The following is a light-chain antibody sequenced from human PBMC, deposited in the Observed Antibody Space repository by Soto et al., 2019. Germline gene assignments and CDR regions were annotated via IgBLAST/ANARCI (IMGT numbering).Light chain of an antibody. CDR1: QSVSSSY. CDR3: KQYGSSSGT. Sequence: EIVLTQSPGTLSLSPGERATLSCRASQSVSSSYLAWYQQKPGQAPRLLIYGASSRATGIPDRFSSSGSGTDFTLTISRLEPEEFAVYYCKQYGSSSGTFGQGTKVDIK. V-gene: IGKV3-20*01. CDR2: GAS. J-gene: IGKJ1*01.